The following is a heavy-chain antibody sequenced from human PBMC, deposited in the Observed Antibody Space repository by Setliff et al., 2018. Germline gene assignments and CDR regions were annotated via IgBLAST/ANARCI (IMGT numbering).Heavy chain of an antibody. CDR2: ISDSSFHI. V-gene: IGHV3-21*01. Sequence: GGSLRLSCAASGFPFRIYSMHWVRQAPGKGLEWVSSISDSSFHIYYRDSVKGRFTISRDDAKNSLYLQMNSLRADDTAVYYCARSEANGGHDPFDIWGQGTMVTVSS. CDR1: GFPFRIYS. D-gene: IGHD5-12*01. CDR3: ARSEANGGHDPFDI. J-gene: IGHJ3*02.